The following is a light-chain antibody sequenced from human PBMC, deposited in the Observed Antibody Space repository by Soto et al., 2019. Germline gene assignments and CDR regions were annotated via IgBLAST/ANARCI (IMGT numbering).Light chain of an antibody. V-gene: IGKV3-15*01. J-gene: IGKJ1*01. Sequence: EIVMTQSPATLSVSPGERATLSCRASQSVSSKLAWYQQKPGQAPRLLIYGASTRATGIPARFSGSGSGTEFTLTLSSRQSEDFAVYYCQQYNNWPGTFGQGTQVEIK. CDR2: GAS. CDR3: QQYNNWPGT. CDR1: QSVSSK.